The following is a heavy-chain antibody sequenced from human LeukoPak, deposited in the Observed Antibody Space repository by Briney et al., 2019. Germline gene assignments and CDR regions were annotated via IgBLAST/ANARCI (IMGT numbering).Heavy chain of an antibody. Sequence: GGSLRLSCAASGFTFSDYYMSWIRQAPGRGLEWVSYISSSGNTVKYADSVKGRFTISRDNAKNSLYLQMNSLRAEDTAVYYCARDQVSVAGTGIDYWGQGTLVTVSS. D-gene: IGHD6-19*01. J-gene: IGHJ4*02. V-gene: IGHV3-11*04. CDR2: ISSSGNTV. CDR3: ARDQVSVAGTGIDY. CDR1: GFTFSDYY.